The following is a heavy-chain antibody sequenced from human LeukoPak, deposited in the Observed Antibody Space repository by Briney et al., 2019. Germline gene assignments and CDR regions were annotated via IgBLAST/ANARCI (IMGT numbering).Heavy chain of an antibody. CDR3: AKEGGGSWTDAFDI. V-gene: IGHV3-30*18. J-gene: IGHJ3*02. Sequence: GGSLRLSCAASGFTFSSYGMHWVRQAPGKGLEWVAVTSYDGSNKYYADSVKGRFTISRDNSKNTLYLQMNSLRAEDTAVYYCAKEGGGSWTDAFDIWGQGTMVTVSS. CDR1: GFTFSSYG. CDR2: TSYDGSNK. D-gene: IGHD2-15*01.